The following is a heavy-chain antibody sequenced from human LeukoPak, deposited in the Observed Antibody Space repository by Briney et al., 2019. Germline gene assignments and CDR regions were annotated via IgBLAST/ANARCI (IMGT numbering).Heavy chain of an antibody. Sequence: PGGSLRLSCAASGFTFSSYAVHWVRQAPGKGLEWVAVISYDGSNKYYADSVKGRFTISRDNSKNTLYLQMNSLRAEDTAVYYCARVSYYDSSGYRALNYWGQGTLVTVSS. V-gene: IGHV3-30-3*01. CDR3: ARVSYYDSSGYRALNY. CDR2: ISYDGSNK. J-gene: IGHJ4*02. CDR1: GFTFSSYA. D-gene: IGHD3-22*01.